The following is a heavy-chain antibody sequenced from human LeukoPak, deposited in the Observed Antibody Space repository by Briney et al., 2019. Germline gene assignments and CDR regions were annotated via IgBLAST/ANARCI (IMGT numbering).Heavy chain of an antibody. CDR2: MNQDGREK. J-gene: IGHJ4*02. CDR3: ARDDYGPAGY. CDR1: GFTFSGYS. V-gene: IGHV3-7*01. Sequence: PGGSLRLSCAASGFTFSGYSMTWVRQAPGKGLEWVANMNQDGREKYYVDSVKGRFTISRDNAKNSVYLQMNSLRVEDTAVYYCARDDYGPAGYGGQGTLVTVSS. D-gene: IGHD4-17*01.